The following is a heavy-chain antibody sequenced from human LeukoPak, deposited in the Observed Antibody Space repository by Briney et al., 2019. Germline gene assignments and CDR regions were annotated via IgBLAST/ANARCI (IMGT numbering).Heavy chain of an antibody. J-gene: IGHJ4*02. V-gene: IGHV3-23*01. CDR2: ISGSGGST. CDR3: ANSPKLVPDY. D-gene: IGHD6-13*01. Sequence: PGGPLRLSVEPSGFTLAAIAIAGFAQAPGKGREWVSAISGSGGSTYYADSVKGRFTISRDNSKNTLYLQMNSLRAEDTAVYYCANSPKLVPDYWGQGTLVTASS. CDR1: GFTLAAIA.